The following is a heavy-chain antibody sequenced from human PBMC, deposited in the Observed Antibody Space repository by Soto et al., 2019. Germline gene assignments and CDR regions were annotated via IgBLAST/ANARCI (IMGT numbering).Heavy chain of an antibody. J-gene: IGHJ5*02. D-gene: IGHD3-10*01. CDR2: INPRGFFT. V-gene: IGHV1-46*01. CDR3: ARAAGRFGALSWFDP. CDR1: GYTFTSYN. Sequence: QVQLVQSGAEVKKPGASVKVSCKASGYTFTSYNIHWVRQAPGQGLEWVGMINPRGFFTTYAQKFHGRVTMTGDTSTSVVYMGLTNLRAEDTSVHYCARAAGRFGALSWFDPWGHGTLVSVSS.